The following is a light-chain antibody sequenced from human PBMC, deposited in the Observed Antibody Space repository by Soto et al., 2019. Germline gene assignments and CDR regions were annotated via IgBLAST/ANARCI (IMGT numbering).Light chain of an antibody. V-gene: IGKV4-1*01. CDR3: QQYYSTPPIT. CDR2: WAS. Sequence: DIMMSQARDSLAVSMGERATINCKSSQSVLYSSNNKNYLAWYQQKPGQPPKLLIYWASTRESGVPDRFSGSGSGTDFTLTISSLQAEDVAVYYCQQYYSTPPITFGGGTKVEIK. CDR1: QSVLYSSNNKNY. J-gene: IGKJ4*01.